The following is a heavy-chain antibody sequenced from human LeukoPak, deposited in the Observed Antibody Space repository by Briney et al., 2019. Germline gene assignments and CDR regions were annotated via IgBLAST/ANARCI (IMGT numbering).Heavy chain of an antibody. J-gene: IGHJ3*02. D-gene: IGHD5-24*01. CDR1: GFTVSSNY. V-gene: IGHV3-53*01. CDR3: AKVQEETEAFDI. Sequence: GGSLRLSCAASGFTVSSNYMSWVRQAPGKGLEWVSVIYSGGSTYYADSVKGRFTISRDNSKNTLYLQMNSLRAEDTAVYYCAKVQEETEAFDIWGQGTMVTVSS. CDR2: IYSGGST.